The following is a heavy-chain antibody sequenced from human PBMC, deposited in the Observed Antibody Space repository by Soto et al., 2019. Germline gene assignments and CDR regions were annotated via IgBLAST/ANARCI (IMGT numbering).Heavy chain of an antibody. J-gene: IGHJ1*01. V-gene: IGHV4-34*01. Sequence: SETLSLTCAVYGGSFSGYYWSWIRQPPGKGLEWIGSINYSGSTNYNPSLKSRVTISVDTSKNQFSLKLSSVTAADTAVYYCARQGYGDYVVYFQHWGQGTLVTVSS. CDR2: INYSGST. CDR1: GGSFSGYY. D-gene: IGHD4-17*01. CDR3: ARQGYGDYVVYFQH.